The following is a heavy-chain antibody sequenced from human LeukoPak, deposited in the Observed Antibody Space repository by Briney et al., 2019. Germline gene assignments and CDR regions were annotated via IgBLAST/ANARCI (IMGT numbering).Heavy chain of an antibody. CDR3: ARALYSSSSISWYFDL. CDR2: ISAYNGNT. V-gene: IGHV1-18*01. J-gene: IGHJ2*01. D-gene: IGHD6-6*01. CDR1: GYTFTRYG. Sequence: GASVKVSCKASGYTFTRYGISWVRQAPGQALEWMGWISAYNGNTNYAQNLQGRVTMTTDTSTSTAYMELRSLRSDDTAVYYCARALYSSSSISWYFDLWGRGTLVTVSS.